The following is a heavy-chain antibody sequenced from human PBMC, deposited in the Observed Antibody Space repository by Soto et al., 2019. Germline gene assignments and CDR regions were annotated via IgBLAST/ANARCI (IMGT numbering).Heavy chain of an antibody. J-gene: IGHJ4*02. V-gene: IGHV4-30-4*01. CDR1: GGSISSGAYY. Sequence: QVQLQESGPGLVKPSKTLSLTCTVSGGSISSGAYYWSWVRQPPGKGLEWIGYIYYSGSTYYNPSLKSRVTISVDTSKNQFSLKLSSVTATDTAVYYCARDNYGDTYYFDYWGQGTLVTVSS. CDR3: ARDNYGDTYYFDY. D-gene: IGHD4-17*01. CDR2: IYYSGST.